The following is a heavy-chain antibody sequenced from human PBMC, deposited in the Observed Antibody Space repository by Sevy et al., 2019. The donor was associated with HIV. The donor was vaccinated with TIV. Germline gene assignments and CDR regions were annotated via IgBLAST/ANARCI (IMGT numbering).Heavy chain of an antibody. D-gene: IGHD3-3*01. J-gene: IGHJ6*02. CDR3: TRDKTILEGRYGMDV. V-gene: IGHV3-21*01. Sequence: NSGGSLRLSCAASGFIFNDYNMNWVRQAPGKGLEWVSFIFSSSSWIYYADSVKGRFTISRDNTKNSLYLQMNSLRAEDTAVYYCTRDKTILEGRYGMDVWGQGTTVTVSS. CDR1: GFIFNDYN. CDR2: IFSSSSWI.